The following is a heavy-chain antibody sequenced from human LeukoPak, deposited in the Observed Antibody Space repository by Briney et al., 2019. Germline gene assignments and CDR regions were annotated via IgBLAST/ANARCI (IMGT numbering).Heavy chain of an antibody. CDR2: ISAYNGNT. D-gene: IGHD6-13*01. V-gene: IGHV1-18*01. J-gene: IGHJ4*02. Sequence: ASVKVSCKASGYTFTSYGISWVRQAPGQGLEWMGWISAYNGNTNYAQKLQGRVTMTTDTSTSTAYMELRSLRSDDTAVYYCARDRAIAAAGTGFDYWGQGTLVIVSS. CDR3: ARDRAIAAAGTGFDY. CDR1: GYTFTSYG.